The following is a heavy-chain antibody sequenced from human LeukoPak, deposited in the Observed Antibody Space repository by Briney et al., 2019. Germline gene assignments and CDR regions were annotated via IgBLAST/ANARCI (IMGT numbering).Heavy chain of an antibody. D-gene: IGHD2-15*01. V-gene: IGHV3-30*14. CDR2: ISYDGNRE. J-gene: IGHJ4*02. CDR1: GFTFDNYA. CDR3: AREGSIVARTDY. Sequence: GGSLRLPCEASGFTFDNYAMHWVRQAPGKRLEWVAVISYDGNREYYPDSVKGRFTISRDNSKNTLYLQMKGLKTEDTGVYYCAREGSIVARTDYWGQGALVIVSS.